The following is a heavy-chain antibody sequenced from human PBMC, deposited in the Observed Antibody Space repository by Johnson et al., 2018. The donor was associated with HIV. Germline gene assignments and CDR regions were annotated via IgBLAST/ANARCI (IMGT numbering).Heavy chain of an antibody. V-gene: IGHV3-30*03. CDR3: ARAPPYGDYGDTFEI. CDR1: GFTFSSYG. CDR2: ISYDGSNK. D-gene: IGHD4-17*01. Sequence: QVQLVESGGGVVQPGRSLRLSCAASGFTFSSYGMHWVRQAPGKGLEWVAVISYDGSNKYYADSVKGRFTIFRDNSKNTLYLQMTGLRAEDTAVYYCARAPPYGDYGDTFEIWGQGTMVSVSS. J-gene: IGHJ3*02.